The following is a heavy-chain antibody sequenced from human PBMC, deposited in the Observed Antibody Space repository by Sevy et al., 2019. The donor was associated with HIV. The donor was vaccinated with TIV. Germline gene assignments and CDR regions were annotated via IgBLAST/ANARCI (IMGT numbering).Heavy chain of an antibody. CDR1: EFTFSSYV. CDR3: AKGFCSGATCPRDYYYYGMDV. CDR2: ISGSGRFT. J-gene: IGHJ6*02. Sequence: GGSLRLSCSASEFTFSSYVMSWVRQAPGKGLEWVSSISGSGRFTYYADFVEGRFIISRDNSKNTLSVQMNSLRAEDTAVYYCAKGFCSGATCPRDYYYYGMDVWGQGTTVTVSS. V-gene: IGHV3-23*01. D-gene: IGHD2-15*01.